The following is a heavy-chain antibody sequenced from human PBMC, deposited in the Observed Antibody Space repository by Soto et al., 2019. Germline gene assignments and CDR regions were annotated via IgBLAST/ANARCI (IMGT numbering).Heavy chain of an antibody. CDR3: ARAGGLGAVAVDS. J-gene: IGHJ5*01. Sequence: SETLSLTCAVSGGSISPGGYSWSWIRQPPGKGLEWIGYIYHSGSTYYNPSLKSRVTISVDRSKNQFSLKLSSVTAADTAVYYCARAGGLGAVAVDSWGHGPLVTVSS. CDR1: GGSISPGGYS. V-gene: IGHV4-30-2*01. CDR2: IYHSGST. D-gene: IGHD6-19*01.